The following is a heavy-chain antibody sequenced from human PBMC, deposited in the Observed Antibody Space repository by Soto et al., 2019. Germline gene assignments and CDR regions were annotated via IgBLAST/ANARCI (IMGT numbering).Heavy chain of an antibody. CDR2: IYYSGST. D-gene: IGHD3-10*01. Sequence: SETLSLTCTVSGGSISSGDHYWSWLRQPPGKGLEWIGYIYYSGSTYYNPSLKSRITISVDTSKNQFSLKLSSVTAADTAVYYCARAIGWFGELLGGYYFDYWGQGTLVT. V-gene: IGHV4-30-4*01. CDR1: GGSISSGDHY. CDR3: ARAIGWFGELLGGYYFDY. J-gene: IGHJ4*02.